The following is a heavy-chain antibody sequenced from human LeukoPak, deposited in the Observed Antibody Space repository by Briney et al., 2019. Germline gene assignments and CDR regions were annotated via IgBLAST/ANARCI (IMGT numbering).Heavy chain of an antibody. CDR1: GYSMSTGYY. CDR2: MYHSGST. V-gene: IGHV4-38-2*02. D-gene: IGHD4-17*01. J-gene: IGHJ4*02. CDR3: ARDAGPEYGDDGGGFDY. Sequence: SETLSLTCTVSGYSMSTGYYWGWIRQPPGKGLEWIGSMYHSGSTYYNPSLRSRVTISVDTSKNQFSLKLSSVTAADTAVYYCARDAGPEYGDDGGGFDYWGQGTLVTVSS.